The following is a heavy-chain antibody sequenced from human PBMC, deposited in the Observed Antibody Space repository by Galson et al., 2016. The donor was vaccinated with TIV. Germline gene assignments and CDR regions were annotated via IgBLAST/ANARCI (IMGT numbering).Heavy chain of an antibody. V-gene: IGHV2-5*02. CDR2: IYWDDDE. CDR1: GFSLITNGVG. D-gene: IGHD3-10*02. Sequence: PALVKPTQTLTLTCTFSGFSLITNGVGVGWVRQPPGKALEWLAHIYWDDDERYSPSLKSRLTITKDTSKNQVVLRMTNMDPMDTATYYCVHLPSMFYYGMDVWGQGTTVTVSS. J-gene: IGHJ6*02. CDR3: VHLPSMFYYGMDV.